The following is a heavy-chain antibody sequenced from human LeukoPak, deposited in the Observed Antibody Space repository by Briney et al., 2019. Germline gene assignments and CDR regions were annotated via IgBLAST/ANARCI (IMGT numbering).Heavy chain of an antibody. V-gene: IGHV3-7*01. D-gene: IGHD6-19*01. CDR3: ARECDAVAATGALFDY. J-gene: IGHJ4*02. CDR2: IKPDGSEK. CDR1: GFTFSSYW. Sequence: PGGSLRLSCAVSGFTFSSYWMSWVRQAPGKGLEWVASIKPDGSEKYYVDSVKGRSTISRDNAKNSLYLQMNSLRADDTAVYYCARECDAVAATGALFDYWGQGTLVTVSS.